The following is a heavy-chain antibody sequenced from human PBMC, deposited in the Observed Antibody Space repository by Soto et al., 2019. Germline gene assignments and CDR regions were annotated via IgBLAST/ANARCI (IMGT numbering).Heavy chain of an antibody. CDR1: GGSISSFY. J-gene: IGHJ4*02. Sequence: PSETLSLTCTVSGGSISSFYWSWVRQPPGKGLEWIGYIYYSGSTNYNPSLKSRVTISVDTSKNQFSLKLTSVTAADTAVYYCARGIGPRFDYWGQGTLVTVSS. CDR3: ARGIGPRFDY. CDR2: IYYSGST. D-gene: IGHD2-21*01. V-gene: IGHV4-59*01.